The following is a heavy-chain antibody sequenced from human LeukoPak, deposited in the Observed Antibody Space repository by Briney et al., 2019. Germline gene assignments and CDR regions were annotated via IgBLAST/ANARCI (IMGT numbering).Heavy chain of an antibody. CDR1: GYTFSGYE. CDR3: ARGFTGTTYPFYYYYMDV. J-gene: IGHJ6*03. V-gene: IGHV3-48*03. CDR2: ISSSGSTI. Sequence: GGSLRPSCAASGYTFSGYEMNWVRQAPGKGLEWVSYISSSGSTIYYADSVKGRFTISRDNAKNSLYLQMNSLRAEDTAVYYCARGFTGTTYPFYYYYMDVWGKGTTVTVSS. D-gene: IGHD1-1*01.